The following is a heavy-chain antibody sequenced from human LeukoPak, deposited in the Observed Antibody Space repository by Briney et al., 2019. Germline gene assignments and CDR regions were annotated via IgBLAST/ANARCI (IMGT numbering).Heavy chain of an antibody. D-gene: IGHD3-22*01. CDR2: INHSGST. CDR1: GGSFSGYY. CDR3: ARDSPGGYYDSSGYPEYYFDY. Sequence: SETLSFTCAVYGGSFSGYYWSWIRQPPGKGPERIGEINHSGSTNYNPSLKSRVTISVDTSKNQFSLKLSSVTAADTAVYYCARDSPGGYYDSSGYPEYYFDYWGQGTLVTVSS. J-gene: IGHJ4*02. V-gene: IGHV4-34*01.